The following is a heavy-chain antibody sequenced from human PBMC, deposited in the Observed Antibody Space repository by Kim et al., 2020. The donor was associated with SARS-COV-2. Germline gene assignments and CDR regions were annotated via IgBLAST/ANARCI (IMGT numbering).Heavy chain of an antibody. V-gene: IGHV1-69*13. J-gene: IGHJ4*02. CDR2: IIPIFGTA. CDR1: GGTFSSYA. D-gene: IGHD6-6*01. Sequence: SVKVSCKASGGTFSSYAISWVRQAPGQGLEWMGGIIPIFGTANYAQKFPGRVTITADESTSTAYMELSSLRSEDTAAYYCAREGSRAAEKQNFDYWGQGTLVTVSS. CDR3: AREGSRAAEKQNFDY.